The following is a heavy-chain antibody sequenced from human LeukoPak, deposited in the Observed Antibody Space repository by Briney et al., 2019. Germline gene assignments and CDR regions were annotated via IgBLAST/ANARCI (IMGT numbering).Heavy chain of an antibody. J-gene: IGHJ4*02. CDR2: CGAGGTFT. CDR3: SKDLDYTTSGYSFDY. D-gene: IGHD4-11*01. Sequence: PRGSLRLSCTASGFTFSSYAMNWVRQAPGKGLEWVSGCGAGGTFTCYADSVKGRFTIFRDNSRNTLYLQMKSLRADATAVYYCSKDLDYTTSGYSFDYWGQGTPVTVSS. V-gene: IGHV3-23*01. CDR1: GFTFSSYA.